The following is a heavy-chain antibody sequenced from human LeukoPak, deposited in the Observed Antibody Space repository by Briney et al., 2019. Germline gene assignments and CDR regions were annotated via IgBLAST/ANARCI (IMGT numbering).Heavy chain of an antibody. CDR1: GFSFSDSW. CDR2: IKPDGSEA. V-gene: IGHV3-7*01. Sequence: PGGSLRLSCAASGFSFSDSWMSWVRQAPRKGPEWVANIKPDGSEAHYVDSVKGRFTVSRDNAMKSLFLQMNSLRVEDTAVYYCATYKNWVAGDVWGQGTTVSVSS. CDR3: ATYKNWVAGDV. J-gene: IGHJ6*02. D-gene: IGHD7-27*01.